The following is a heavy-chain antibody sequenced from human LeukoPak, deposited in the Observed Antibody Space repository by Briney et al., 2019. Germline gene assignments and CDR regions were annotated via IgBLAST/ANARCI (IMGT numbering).Heavy chain of an antibody. CDR1: GFTFSSYA. Sequence: SCAASGFTFSSYAISWVRQAPGQGLEWMGGIIPIFGTANYAQKFQGRVTITTDESTSTAYMELSSLRSEDTAVYYCARAHYYGSGSYSPYFDYWGQGTLVTVSS. V-gene: IGHV1-69*05. J-gene: IGHJ4*02. CDR2: IIPIFGTA. D-gene: IGHD3-10*01. CDR3: ARAHYYGSGSYSPYFDY.